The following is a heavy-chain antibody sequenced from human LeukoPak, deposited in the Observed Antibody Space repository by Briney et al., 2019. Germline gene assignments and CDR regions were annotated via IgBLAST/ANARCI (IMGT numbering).Heavy chain of an antibody. J-gene: IGHJ4*02. CDR2: IYPSGST. D-gene: IGHD6-25*01. V-gene: IGHV4-4*07. CDR3: ARDGGRYSSAVGDY. Sequence: PGGSLRLSCAASGFTVSSNYMSWIRQPAGKGLEWIGRIYPSGSTNYNPSLKSRVTISVDTPKNRFSLKLTSVTAADTAVYYCARDGGRYSSAVGDYWGQGALVTVSS. CDR1: GFTVSSNY.